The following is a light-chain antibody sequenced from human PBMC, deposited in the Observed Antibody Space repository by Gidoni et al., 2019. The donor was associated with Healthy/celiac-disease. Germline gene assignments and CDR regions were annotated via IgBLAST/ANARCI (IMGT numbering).Light chain of an antibody. J-gene: IGLJ2*01. CDR3: QSADSSGTYPVV. CDR2: KDS. CDR1: AFPKQY. V-gene: IGLV3-25*03. Sequence: SYELTQPPSVSVSPGQTARITCSGDAFPKQYAYWYQQKPGHAPVLVLYKDSGRPSGIPERFTGSSSGTTVTLTISGVQAEDEADYYCQSADSSGTYPVVFGGGTKLTVL.